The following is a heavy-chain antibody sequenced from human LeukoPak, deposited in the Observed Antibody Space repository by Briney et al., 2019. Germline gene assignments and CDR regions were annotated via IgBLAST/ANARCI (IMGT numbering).Heavy chain of an antibody. CDR1: GGSFSGCY. CDR3: ARWGSGNDY. J-gene: IGHJ4*02. V-gene: IGHV4-34*01. CDR2: INHSGST. D-gene: IGHD2-15*01. Sequence: ASETLSLTCAVYGGSFSGCYWSWIRQPPGKGLEWIGEINHSGSTNYNPSLKSRVTISVDTSKNQFSLKPSSVTAADTAVYYCARWGSGNDYWGQGTLVTVSS.